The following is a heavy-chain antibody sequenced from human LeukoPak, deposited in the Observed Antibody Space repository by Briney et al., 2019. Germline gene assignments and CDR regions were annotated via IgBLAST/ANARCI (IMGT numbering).Heavy chain of an antibody. CDR2: IYYSGST. Sequence: SETLSLTCTVSGGSIRSSYYYWGWIRQPPGKGLEWIGSIYYSGSTYYNPSLKSRVTISVDTSKNQFSLKLSSVTAADTAVYYCARPWAPIVGATSYYFDYWGQGTLVTVSS. J-gene: IGHJ4*02. CDR3: ARPWAPIVGATSYYFDY. CDR1: GGSIRSSYYY. D-gene: IGHD1-26*01. V-gene: IGHV4-39*01.